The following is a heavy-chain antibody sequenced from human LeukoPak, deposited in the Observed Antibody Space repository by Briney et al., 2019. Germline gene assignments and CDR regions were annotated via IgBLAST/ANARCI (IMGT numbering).Heavy chain of an antibody. CDR2: IYYSGTT. CDR3: ARTYLLWFGESPPFDP. J-gene: IGHJ5*02. CDR1: GGSISSYY. Sequence: PSETLSLTCTVSGGSISSYYWSWIRQPPRKGVEWIGYIYYSGTTNYNPSLKSRVTISVDTSKNQFSLKLSSVTAADTAVYYCARTYLLWFGESPPFDPWGQGTLVTVSS. V-gene: IGHV4-59*01. D-gene: IGHD3-10*01.